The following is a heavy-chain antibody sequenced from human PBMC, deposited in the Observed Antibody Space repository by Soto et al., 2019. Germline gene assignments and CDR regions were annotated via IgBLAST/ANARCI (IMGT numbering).Heavy chain of an antibody. J-gene: IGHJ3*02. Sequence: ASVKVSCKASGYTFTGYYMHWVRQATGQGLEWMGWMNPNSGNTGYAQKFQGRVTMTRNTSISTAYMELSSLRSEDTAVYYCAREQQLALDIWGQGTMVTVSS. D-gene: IGHD6-13*01. CDR2: MNPNSGNT. CDR3: AREQQLALDI. CDR1: GYTFTGYY. V-gene: IGHV1-8*02.